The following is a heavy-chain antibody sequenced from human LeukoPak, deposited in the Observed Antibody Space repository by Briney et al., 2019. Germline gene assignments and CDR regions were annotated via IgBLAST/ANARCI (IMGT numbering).Heavy chain of an antibody. CDR2: IIPIFGTA. Sequence: GASVKVSCKASGGTFSSYAISWVRQAPGQGLEWMGGIIPIFGTANYAQKFQGRVTITADESTSTAYMELSSLRSEDTAVYYCARCFVDWLLPNSYGMDVWGKGTTVTVSS. CDR3: ARCFVDWLLPNSYGMDV. CDR1: GGTFSSYA. V-gene: IGHV1-69*13. J-gene: IGHJ6*04. D-gene: IGHD3-9*01.